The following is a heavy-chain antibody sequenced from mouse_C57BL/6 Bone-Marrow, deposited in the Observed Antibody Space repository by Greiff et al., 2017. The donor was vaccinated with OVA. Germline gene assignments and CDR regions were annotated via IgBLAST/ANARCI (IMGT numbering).Heavy chain of an antibody. CDR2: IYPGNSDT. D-gene: IGHD1-1*01. Sequence: EVQLQQSGTVLARPGASVKMSCKTSGYTFTSYWMHWVKQRPGQGLEWIGAIYPGNSDTSYNQKLKGKAKLTAVTSASTAYMELSSLTNEDSAVYYCTGFYYGRFDYWGQGTTLTVSS. J-gene: IGHJ2*01. V-gene: IGHV1-5*01. CDR1: GYTFTSYW. CDR3: TGFYYGRFDY.